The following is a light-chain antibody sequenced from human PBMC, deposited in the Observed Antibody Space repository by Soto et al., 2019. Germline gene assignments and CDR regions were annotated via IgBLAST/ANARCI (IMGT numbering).Light chain of an antibody. CDR1: QSLLHSNGYNY. J-gene: IGKJ4*01. Sequence: DIVMTQSPLSLPVTPGEPASISCRSSQSLLHSNGYNYLDWYLQKPVQSPQLLIYLGSNRASGVPDRFSGGGSGTDFTLKISRVEAEDVGVYYCMQALQTPRTFGGGTKVEIK. CDR2: LGS. V-gene: IGKV2-28*01. CDR3: MQALQTPRT.